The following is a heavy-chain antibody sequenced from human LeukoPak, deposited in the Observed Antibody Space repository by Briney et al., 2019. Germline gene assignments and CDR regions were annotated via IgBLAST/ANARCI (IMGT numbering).Heavy chain of an antibody. J-gene: IGHJ6*02. CDR3: AKDQGYYYYGMDV. V-gene: IGHV3-30*18. CDR1: GFTFSSYG. Sequence: GGSLRLSCAASGFTFSSYGMHWVRQAPGKGLEWVAVISYDGSNKYYADSVRGRFTISRDTSKNTLYLQMNSLRAEDTAVYYCAKDQGYYYYGMDVWGQGTTVTVSS. CDR2: ISYDGSNK.